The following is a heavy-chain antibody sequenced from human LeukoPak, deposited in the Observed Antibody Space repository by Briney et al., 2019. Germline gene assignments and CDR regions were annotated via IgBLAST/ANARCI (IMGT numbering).Heavy chain of an antibody. Sequence: GGSLRLSCAASGFTFSSYGVHWVRQAPGKGLEWVAVISYDGSNKYYADSVKGRFTISRDNSKNTLYLQMNSLRAEDTAVYYCAKAMGTAMVILGAFDIWGQGTMVTVSS. V-gene: IGHV3-30*18. J-gene: IGHJ3*02. CDR2: ISYDGSNK. CDR1: GFTFSSYG. D-gene: IGHD5-18*01. CDR3: AKAMGTAMVILGAFDI.